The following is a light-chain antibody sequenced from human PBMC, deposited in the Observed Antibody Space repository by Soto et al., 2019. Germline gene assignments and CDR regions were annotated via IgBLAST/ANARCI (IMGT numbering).Light chain of an antibody. J-gene: IGKJ5*01. CDR1: QGISSY. V-gene: IGKV1-8*01. Sequence: AIRMTQYPSSLSASTGDRVTITCRASQGISSYLAWYQQKPGKAPKLLIYAASTLQSGVPSRFSGSGSGTDFTLTISCLQSEDFATYYCQQYYSYPPITFGQGTRLEI. CDR3: QQYYSYPPIT. CDR2: AAS.